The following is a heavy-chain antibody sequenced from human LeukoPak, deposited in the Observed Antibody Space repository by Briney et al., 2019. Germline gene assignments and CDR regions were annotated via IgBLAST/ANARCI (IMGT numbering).Heavy chain of an antibody. J-gene: IGHJ4*02. CDR3: AKAGGETTVTTKYAYDY. Sequence: GGSLRLSCAASGFTFSSYAMSWVRQAPGKGLEWASAISGSGGSTYYADSVKGRFTISRDNSKNTLYLQMNSLRAEDTAVYYCAKAGGETTVTTKYAYDYWGQGTLVTVSS. V-gene: IGHV3-23*01. D-gene: IGHD4-17*01. CDR2: ISGSGGST. CDR1: GFTFSSYA.